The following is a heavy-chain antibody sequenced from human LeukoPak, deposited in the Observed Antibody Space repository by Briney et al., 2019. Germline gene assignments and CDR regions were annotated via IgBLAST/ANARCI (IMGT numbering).Heavy chain of an antibody. CDR3: ARRASGSYGYYFDY. D-gene: IGHD5-18*01. V-gene: IGHV4-59*08. CDR1: GGSISTYY. J-gene: IGHJ4*02. Sequence: SETLSLTCTVSGGSISTYYWSWIRQPPGKGLEWIGSIDDSGNTNYNPSLKSRVTISVDTSKNQFSLQLSSVTAADTAVYYCARRASGSYGYYFDYWGQGTLVTVSS. CDR2: IDDSGNT.